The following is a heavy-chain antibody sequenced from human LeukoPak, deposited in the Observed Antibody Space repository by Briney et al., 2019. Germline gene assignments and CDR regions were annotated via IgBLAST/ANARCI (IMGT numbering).Heavy chain of an antibody. Sequence: GGSLRLSCAASGFTFSSDAMSWVRQAPGKGLEWVSGIHGSGGSTYYADSVKGRFTISRDNSKNTVYLEMNSLRAEDTALYYCAKDRSLWFGELQNWGQGTLVTVSS. CDR3: AKDRSLWFGELQN. D-gene: IGHD3-10*01. J-gene: IGHJ4*02. CDR1: GFTFSSDA. V-gene: IGHV3-23*01. CDR2: IHGSGGST.